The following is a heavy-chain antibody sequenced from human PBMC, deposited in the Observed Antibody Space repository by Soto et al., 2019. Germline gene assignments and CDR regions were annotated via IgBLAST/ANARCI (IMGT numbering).Heavy chain of an antibody. CDR3: ARQGAGSFDY. J-gene: IGHJ4*02. D-gene: IGHD6-13*01. CDR2: IYPDDSET. V-gene: IGHV5-51*01. Sequence: GESLKISCKGSGYSFTNYWIGWVRQMPGKGLEWMGIIYPDDSETNYSPSFQAQVTISADRSISTAYLQWSSLKASETAMYYCARQGAGSFDYWGQGILVTVSS. CDR1: GYSFTNYW.